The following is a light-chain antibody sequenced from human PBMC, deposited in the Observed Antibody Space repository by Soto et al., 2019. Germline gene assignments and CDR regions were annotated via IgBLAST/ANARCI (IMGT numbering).Light chain of an antibody. CDR2: DAS. CDR1: QTVRNNY. CDR3: QQSYSNVALT. J-gene: IGKJ4*01. V-gene: IGKV3D-20*02. Sequence: EFVLTQSPGTLSLSPGERATLSCRASQTVRNNYLAWYQQKPGQAPRLLIYDASSRATGIPDRFSGGGSGTDFTLTISRLEPEDFATYYCQQSYSNVALTFGGGTKVEIK.